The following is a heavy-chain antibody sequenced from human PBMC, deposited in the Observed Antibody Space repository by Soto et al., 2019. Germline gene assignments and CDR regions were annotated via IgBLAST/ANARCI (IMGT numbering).Heavy chain of an antibody. Sequence: ASVKVSCKASGGTFSSYTISWVRQAPGQGLEWMGRIIPILGIANYAQKFQGRVTITADKSTSTAYMELSSLRSEDTAVYYCARGGFGELKNYYYYMDVWGKGTTVIVSS. CDR3: ARGGFGELKNYYYYMDV. J-gene: IGHJ6*03. V-gene: IGHV1-69*02. D-gene: IGHD3-10*01. CDR2: IIPILGIA. CDR1: GGTFSSYT.